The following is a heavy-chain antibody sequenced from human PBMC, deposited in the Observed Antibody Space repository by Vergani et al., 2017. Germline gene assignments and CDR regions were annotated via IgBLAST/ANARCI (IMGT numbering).Heavy chain of an antibody. CDR2: ISSSGSS. D-gene: IGHD2-15*01. CDR1: GGSISSNFYY. V-gene: IGHV4-39*01. Sequence: LHLQESGPGLIKPSETLSLTCTVSGGSISSNFYYWGWIRQSPGKGLEWIGSISSSGSSYRNPSLQSRVTMSVDTSTNQVSLRLSSVTAADTAVYYCTRHWAVVAANNWFDPWGQGTLVTVSS. J-gene: IGHJ5*02. CDR3: TRHWAVVAANNWFDP.